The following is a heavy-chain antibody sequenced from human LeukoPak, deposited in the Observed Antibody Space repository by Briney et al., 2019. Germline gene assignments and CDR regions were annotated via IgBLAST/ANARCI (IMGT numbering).Heavy chain of an antibody. CDR1: GYIFISYG. CDR2: ISAYNGNT. J-gene: IGHJ4*02. V-gene: IGHV1-18*01. D-gene: IGHD3-22*01. Sequence: ASVKVSCKASGYIFISYGISWVRQAPGQGLEWMGWISAYNGNTKYAQKLQGRVTMTTDTSTSTAYMELRSPRSDDTAVYYCARDVRGIVGMDYFDYWGQGTPVTVSS. CDR3: ARDVRGIVGMDYFDY.